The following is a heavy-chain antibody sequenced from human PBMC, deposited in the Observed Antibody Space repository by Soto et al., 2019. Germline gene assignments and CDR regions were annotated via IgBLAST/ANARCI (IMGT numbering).Heavy chain of an antibody. Sequence: ASVKVSCKASGYTFTDYAIHWVRQAPGQRLEWMGWIAPGNGNTKYSQNFQGRVTITRDTSATTAYMELSSLRSEDTAVYYCAKGSRMWTPDYWGQGPLVPVSS. V-gene: IGHV1-3*01. CDR3: AKGSRMWTPDY. D-gene: IGHD2-21*01. CDR2: IAPGNGNT. CDR1: GYTFTDYA. J-gene: IGHJ4*02.